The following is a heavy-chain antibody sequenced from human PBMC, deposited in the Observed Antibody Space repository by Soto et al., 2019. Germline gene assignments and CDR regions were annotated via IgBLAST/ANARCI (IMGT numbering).Heavy chain of an antibody. Sequence: VASVKVSWDAPGYGFASSDSKWVRQATGQGLEWMGWMNPNSGNTGYAQKFQGRVTMTRNTSISTAYMELSSLRSEDTAVYSCARGLRYPFDYWGQGTLVTVS. J-gene: IGHJ4*02. CDR1: GYGFASSD. CDR2: MNPNSGNT. CDR3: ARGLRYPFDY. V-gene: IGHV1-8*01. D-gene: IGHD1-26*01.